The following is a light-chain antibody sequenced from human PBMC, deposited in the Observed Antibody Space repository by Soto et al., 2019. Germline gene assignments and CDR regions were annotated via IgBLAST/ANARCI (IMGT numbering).Light chain of an antibody. CDR2: DAS. CDR1: RSISDW. J-gene: IGKJ1*01. V-gene: IGKV1-5*01. CDR3: LQYDSYSWT. Sequence: DIPLPQSPSTLSPSIGDRVTITCRASRSISDWLAWYQQKPGKAPKLLIFDASSLKSGVPSRFSGSGSGTEFTLTISSLQPDDVATYYCLQYDSYSWTFGQGTKVDI.